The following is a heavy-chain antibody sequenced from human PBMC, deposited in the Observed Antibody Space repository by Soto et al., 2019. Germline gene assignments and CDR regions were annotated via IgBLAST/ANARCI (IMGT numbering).Heavy chain of an antibody. V-gene: IGHV3-73*01. Sequence: PGGXLRLSCXASGFKXSDSAMXXVGQAXGXGXXWVGRIANRLENFATTYAESLRGRFTISRDDSKNTVSLQMNSLETEDTAVYYCAKDSGGKLRYYYYGMDVWGQGTTVTVSS. CDR1: GFKXSDSA. D-gene: IGHD1-26*01. CDR3: AKDSGGKLRYYYYGMDV. CDR2: IANRLENFAT. J-gene: IGHJ6*02.